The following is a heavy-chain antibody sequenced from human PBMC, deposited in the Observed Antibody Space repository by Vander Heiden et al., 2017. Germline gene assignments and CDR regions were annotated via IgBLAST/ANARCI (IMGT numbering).Heavy chain of an antibody. D-gene: IGHD5-12*01. CDR1: GFIFDNYY. CDR2: INRDSTTI. Sequence: QAQLVESGGGLVKPGGSVGLSCAASGFIFDNYYMSWIRLAPGKGLEWVSYINRDSTTIYYTDSVQGRFTISRDNAKNSLYLQMNNLGVEDTAVYYCFAGYNDIDYWGQGTLVTVSS. CDR3: FAGYNDIDY. J-gene: IGHJ4*02. V-gene: IGHV3-11*01.